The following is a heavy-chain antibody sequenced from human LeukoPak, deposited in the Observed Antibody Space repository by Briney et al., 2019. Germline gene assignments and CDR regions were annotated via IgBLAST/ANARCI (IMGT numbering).Heavy chain of an antibody. J-gene: IGHJ4*02. V-gene: IGHV3-64D*06. Sequence: GGSLRLSCSASGFVFSIYTMYWVRQAPGKGPEYVSTISGSGNGVSIYYADSVKRRFTISRDDSKSILYLQMNGLRSEDTAVYYCVKDFGRIRGTPDSWGQGTLVTVSS. CDR2: ISGSGNGVSI. CDR3: VKDFGRIRGTPDS. D-gene: IGHD1-26*01. CDR1: GFVFSIYT.